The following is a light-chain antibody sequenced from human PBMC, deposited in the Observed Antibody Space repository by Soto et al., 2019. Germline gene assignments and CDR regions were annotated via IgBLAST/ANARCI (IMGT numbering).Light chain of an antibody. Sequence: EIVMTQSPATLSVALGERVTLSCRASQSVSSTVAWYQQKSGQPPRLLIYYASTRATGVPARFSGSGSGTDFTLTITSLQSEYFGVYHCQQYKAWPTTFGQGIKVEIK. CDR3: QQYKAWPTT. J-gene: IGKJ1*01. CDR2: YAS. CDR1: QSVSST. V-gene: IGKV3-15*01.